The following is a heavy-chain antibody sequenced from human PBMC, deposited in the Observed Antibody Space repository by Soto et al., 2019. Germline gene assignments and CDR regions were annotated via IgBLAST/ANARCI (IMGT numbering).Heavy chain of an antibody. CDR1: GFTFDDYA. D-gene: IGHD6-19*01. CDR3: AKDITQVAGTGAEYLQH. V-gene: IGHV3-9*01. J-gene: IGHJ1*01. CDR2: ISWNSGSI. Sequence: EVQLVVSGGGLVQPGRSLRLSCAASGFTFDDYAMHWVRQAPGKGLEWVSGISWNSGSIGYADSVKGRFTIARDDAKNSLYLQMNSLRADDTVLYYCAKDITQVAGTGAEYLQHWGQGTLVTVSS.